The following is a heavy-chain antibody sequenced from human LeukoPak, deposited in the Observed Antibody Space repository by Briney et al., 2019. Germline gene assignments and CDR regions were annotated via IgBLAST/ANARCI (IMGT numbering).Heavy chain of an antibody. CDR1: GFTFSTYN. Sequence: GGSLRLSCAASGFTFSTYNMNWVRHAPGRGLEWISSITSSSSYIYYADSVKGRFTISRDNSKYTLYLQMNSLRAEDTAVYYCAKQEGATGYFDYWGPGTLVTVSS. CDR3: AKQEGATGYFDY. CDR2: ITSSSSYI. D-gene: IGHD1-26*01. J-gene: IGHJ4*02. V-gene: IGHV3-21*01.